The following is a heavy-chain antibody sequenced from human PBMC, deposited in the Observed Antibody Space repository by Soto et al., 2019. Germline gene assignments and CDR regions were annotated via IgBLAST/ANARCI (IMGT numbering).Heavy chain of an antibody. J-gene: IGHJ4*02. CDR3: AKGEEWELLIDY. V-gene: IGHV3-23*01. Sequence: EVQLLESGGGLVQPGGSMRLSCAASGFTFSSYAMSWVRQAPGTGVEWVSAISGSGGSTYYADSVKGRFTISRDNSKNTLYLQMNSLRAEDTAVYYWAKGEEWELLIDYWGQGTLVTVSS. CDR1: GFTFSSYA. CDR2: ISGSGGST. D-gene: IGHD1-26*01.